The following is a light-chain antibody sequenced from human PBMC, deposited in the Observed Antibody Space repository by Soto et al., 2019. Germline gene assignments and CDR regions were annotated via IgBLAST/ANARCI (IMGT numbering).Light chain of an antibody. Sequence: VLTQAASGSVSPGQSITISCTGTSSDVGGYKYVSWYQQHPDKAPKLIIYDVTNRPSGISNRFSGSKSGNTASLTISGLQAEDEADYYCSSYTSSSSYVFGTGTKVTVL. CDR1: SSDVGGYKY. J-gene: IGLJ1*01. CDR2: DVT. V-gene: IGLV2-14*01. CDR3: SSYTSSSSYV.